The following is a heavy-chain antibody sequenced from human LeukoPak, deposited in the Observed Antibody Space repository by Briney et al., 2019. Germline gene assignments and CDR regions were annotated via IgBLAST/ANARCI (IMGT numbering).Heavy chain of an antibody. D-gene: IGHD1-26*01. Sequence: ASVKVSCKTSGYTFSSHDINWVRQATGQGLERMGWMNPKNNITGYAQKFQGRVTMTRNTSINTAYMELSSLTSEDTAVYYCARGNTGSYLPYPDYWGQGTLVTVSS. J-gene: IGHJ4*02. CDR1: GYTFSSHD. CDR2: MNPKNNIT. CDR3: ARGNTGSYLPYPDY. V-gene: IGHV1-8*01.